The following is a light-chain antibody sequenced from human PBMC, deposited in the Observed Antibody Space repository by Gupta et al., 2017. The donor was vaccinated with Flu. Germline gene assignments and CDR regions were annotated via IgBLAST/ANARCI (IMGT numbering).Light chain of an antibody. CDR2: STN. CDR3: AEWDDSINGVV. CDR1: SSNIGSNT. V-gene: IGLV1-44*01. J-gene: IGLJ2*01. Sequence: QSLLTQPPSASGTPIPRVTISCSGSSSNIGSNTVNWYQQPPGTATQIIIDSTNRRPSGAHDRSACSKSGTYASPVTSAVQSEEEADDYCAEWDDSINGVVFGGGTKLTVL.